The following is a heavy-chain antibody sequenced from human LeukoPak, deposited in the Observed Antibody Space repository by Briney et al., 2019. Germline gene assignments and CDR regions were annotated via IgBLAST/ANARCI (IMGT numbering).Heavy chain of an antibody. CDR3: ARMRITMVRGAIPQKFQFDP. Sequence: ASVKVSCKASGYTFTSSGISWVRQAPGQGLEWMGWISTYNGNTNYAQKLQGRVTMTTDTSTSTAYMELRSLRSDDTAVYYCARMRITMVRGAIPQKFQFDPWGQGTLVTVSS. V-gene: IGHV1-18*01. D-gene: IGHD3-10*01. CDR2: ISTYNGNT. J-gene: IGHJ5*02. CDR1: GYTFTSSG.